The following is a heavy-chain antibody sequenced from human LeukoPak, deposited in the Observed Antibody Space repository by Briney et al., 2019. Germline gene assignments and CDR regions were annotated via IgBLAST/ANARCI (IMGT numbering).Heavy chain of an antibody. CDR2: ISYDGSNK. CDR3: AKSRRGYSTYYYYGMDV. D-gene: IGHD4-11*01. V-gene: IGHV3-30*18. CDR1: GFTFSSYG. Sequence: GGSLRLSCAASGFTFSSYGMHWVRQAPGKGLEWVAVISYDGSNKNYADSVKGRFTISRDNSKNTLYLQMNSLRADDTAVYYCAKSRRGYSTYYYYGMDVWGQGTTVTVAS. J-gene: IGHJ6*02.